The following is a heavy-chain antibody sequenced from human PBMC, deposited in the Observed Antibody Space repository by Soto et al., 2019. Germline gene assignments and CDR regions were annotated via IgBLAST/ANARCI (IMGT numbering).Heavy chain of an antibody. V-gene: IGHV1-3*01. J-gene: IGHJ3*02. CDR1: GYTFTSYA. D-gene: IGHD2-2*01. CDR2: INAGNGNT. CDR3: ARGQCSSASCFYFDI. Sequence: GASVKVSCKASGYTFTSYAMLWVRQAPGQRLEWMGWINAGNGNTKYSQKFQGRVTITRDTSASTAYMELSSLRSEDTTLYYCARGQCSSASCFYFDIWGQGTMVTVSS.